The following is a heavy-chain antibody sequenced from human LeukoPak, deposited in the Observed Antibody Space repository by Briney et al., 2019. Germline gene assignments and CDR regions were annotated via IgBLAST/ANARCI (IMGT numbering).Heavy chain of an antibody. J-gene: IGHJ4*02. Sequence: PSETLSLTCSVSGGSISSSNYYWGWIRQPPGKGLEWIGIIYYSGSTPYNPSLKSRVTISIDTSKNQFSLKLTSVTAADTAVYYCAGPLLTYYSDSSAYSWGQGTLVTVSS. CDR1: GGSISSSNYY. CDR2: IYYSGST. CDR3: AGPLLTYYSDSSAYS. D-gene: IGHD3-22*01. V-gene: IGHV4-39*01.